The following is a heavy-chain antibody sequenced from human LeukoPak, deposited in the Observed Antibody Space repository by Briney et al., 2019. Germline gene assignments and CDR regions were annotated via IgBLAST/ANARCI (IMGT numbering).Heavy chain of an antibody. CDR1: GYTFTSYA. D-gene: IGHD3-9*01. V-gene: IGHV1-3*01. CDR2: INAGNGNT. J-gene: IGHJ4*02. CDR3: ARVRREVVLRYSLGHFPFDY. Sequence: ASVKVSCKASGYTFTSYAMHWVRQAPGQRLEWMGWINAGNGNTKYSQKFQGRVTMTRDTSTSTVYMELSSLRSEDTAVYYCARVRREVVLRYSLGHFPFDYWGQGTLVTVSS.